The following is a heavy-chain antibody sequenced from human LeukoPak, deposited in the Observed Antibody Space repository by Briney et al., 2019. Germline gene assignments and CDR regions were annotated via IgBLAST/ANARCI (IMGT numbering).Heavy chain of an antibody. CDR2: INWNGGST. J-gene: IGHJ3*02. CDR3: ARDFHRYYYDTSGYNGFDI. D-gene: IGHD3-22*01. CDR1: GFTFDDYG. V-gene: IGHV3-20*04. Sequence: GGSLRLSCAASGFTFDDYGMSWVRHAPGKGLEWVSGINWNGGSTGYTDSVKGRLTISRDNAKNSLYLQMNSLRAEDTAVYYCARDFHRYYYDTSGYNGFDIWGQGTMVTVS.